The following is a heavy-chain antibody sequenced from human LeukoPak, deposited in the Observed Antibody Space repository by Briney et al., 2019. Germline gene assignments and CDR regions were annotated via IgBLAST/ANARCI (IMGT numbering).Heavy chain of an antibody. V-gene: IGHV1-24*01. D-gene: IGHD3-10*01. CDR1: GYTLTELS. Sequence: ASVKVSCKVSGYTLTELSMHWVRQAPGKGLEWMGGFDPEDGETIYAQKFQGRVTITRNTSISTAYMELSSLRSEDTAVYYCARSYGSGSYHYWGQGTLVTVSS. J-gene: IGHJ4*02. CDR2: FDPEDGET. CDR3: ARSYGSGSYHY.